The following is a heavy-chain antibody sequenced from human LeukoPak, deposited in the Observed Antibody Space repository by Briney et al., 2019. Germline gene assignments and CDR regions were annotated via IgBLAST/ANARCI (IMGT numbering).Heavy chain of an antibody. V-gene: IGHV4-4*07. Sequence: PSETLSLTCAVYDGSFSSYYWSWIRQPAGKGLEWIGRIYTSGSTNYNPSLKSRVTMSVDTSKNQFSLKLSSVTAADTAVYYCARDRYYYDSSGINYFDYWGQGTLVTVSS. CDR3: ARDRYYYDSSGINYFDY. CDR1: DGSFSSYY. CDR2: IYTSGST. D-gene: IGHD3-22*01. J-gene: IGHJ4*02.